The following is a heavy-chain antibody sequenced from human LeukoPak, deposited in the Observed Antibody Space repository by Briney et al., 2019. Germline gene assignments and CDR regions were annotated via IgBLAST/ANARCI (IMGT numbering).Heavy chain of an antibody. J-gene: IGHJ4*02. Sequence: ASVKVSCKASGYTFTSYYMHWVRQAPGQGLEWMGITNPSGGSTSYAQKFQGRVTMTRDMSTSTVYMELSSLRSEDTAVYYCARDLLAVAGTVDYWGQGTLVTVSS. D-gene: IGHD6-19*01. CDR3: ARDLLAVAGTVDY. V-gene: IGHV1-46*01. CDR2: TNPSGGST. CDR1: GYTFTSYY.